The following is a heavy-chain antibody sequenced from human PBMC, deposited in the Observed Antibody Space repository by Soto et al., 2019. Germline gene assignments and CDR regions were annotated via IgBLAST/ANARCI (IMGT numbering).Heavy chain of an antibody. CDR2: IIPILGIA. CDR3: ARDYPRITGTTELLDI. J-gene: IGHJ3*02. V-gene: IGHV1-69*04. Sequence: SVKVSCKASGGTFSSYTISWVRQAPGQGLEWMGRIIPILGIANYAQKFQGRVTITADKSTSTAYMELSSLRSEDTAVYYCARDYPRITGTTELLDIWGQGTMVTVSS. D-gene: IGHD1-7*01. CDR1: GGTFSSYT.